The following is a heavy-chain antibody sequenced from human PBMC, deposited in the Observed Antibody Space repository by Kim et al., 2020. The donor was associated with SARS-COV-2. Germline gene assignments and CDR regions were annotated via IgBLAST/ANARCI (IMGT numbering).Heavy chain of an antibody. Sequence: GGSLRLSCAASGFTFSSYEMNWVRQAPGKGLEWFSYISSCRSTIYYAASLKGRFTISRDNAKNSLYLQMNSLRAEDTAVYYCARDGGPAAMYRAEYYYYYYGMDVWGQGITVTVPS. CDR1: GFTFSSYE. J-gene: IGHJ6*01. CDR2: ISSCRSTI. D-gene: IGHD2-2*01. CDR3: ARDGGPAAMYRAEYYYYYYGMDV. V-gene: IGHV3-48*03.